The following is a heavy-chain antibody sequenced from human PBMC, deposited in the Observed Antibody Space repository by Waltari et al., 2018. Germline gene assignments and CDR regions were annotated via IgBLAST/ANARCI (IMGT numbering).Heavy chain of an antibody. CDR1: GLTFSSSS. J-gene: IGHJ4*02. D-gene: IGHD1-1*01. CDR3: TTGGGLSQY. CDR2: INGDGSIT. Sequence: EVQLVESGGGLVQPGGSLRRAWTASGLTFSSSSMDWVRQAPGKGLVWVSRINGDGSITFYVDSVKGRFTISRDNAKNTVFLQMNGLRADDTAVYYCTTGGGLSQYWGRGTLVTVSS. V-gene: IGHV3-74*01.